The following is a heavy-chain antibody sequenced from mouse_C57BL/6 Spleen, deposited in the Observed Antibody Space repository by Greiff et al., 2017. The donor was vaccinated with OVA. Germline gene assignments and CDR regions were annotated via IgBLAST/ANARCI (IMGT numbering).Heavy chain of an antibody. J-gene: IGHJ4*01. D-gene: IGHD1-1*01. CDR3: ARRAGSSYVDYAMDY. CDR2: ISSGSSTI. CDR1: GFTFSDYG. Sequence: EAQRVESGGGLVKPGGSLKLSCAASGFTFSDYGMHWVRQAPEKGLEWVAYISSGSSTIYYADTVKGRFTISRDNAKNTLFLQMTSLRSEDTAMYYCARRAGSSYVDYAMDYWGQGTSVTVSS. V-gene: IGHV5-17*01.